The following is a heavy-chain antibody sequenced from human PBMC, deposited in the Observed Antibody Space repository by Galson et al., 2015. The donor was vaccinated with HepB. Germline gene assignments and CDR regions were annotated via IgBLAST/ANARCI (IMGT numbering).Heavy chain of an antibody. J-gene: IGHJ4*02. Sequence: SLRLSCAASGFSLSNYDMNWVRQAPGKGLEWVSSITSSSRYIYYADSLKGRFTISRDNAKNSLFLQLSSLRAEDSALYYCARGLGTAGDYWGQGTLVTVSS. CDR1: GFSLSNYD. CDR2: ITSSSRYI. D-gene: IGHD2-8*02. V-gene: IGHV3-21*01. CDR3: ARGLGTAGDY.